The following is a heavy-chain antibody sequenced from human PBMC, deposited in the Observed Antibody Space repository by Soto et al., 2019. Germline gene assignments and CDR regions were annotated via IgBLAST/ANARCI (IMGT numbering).Heavy chain of an antibody. CDR1: GFTFSSYG. D-gene: IGHD4-17*01. V-gene: IGHV3-23*01. J-gene: IGHJ4*02. Sequence: PGGSLRLCCAASGFTFSSYGMSGVRQDPGKGLEWVSSISGSGGTTYHADSVKGRFTISRDNSKNTLYLQMNSLRVDDTAVYYCAKPSTSTTVTTCFDYWGQGALVTVSS. CDR2: ISGSGGTT. CDR3: AKPSTSTTVTTCFDY.